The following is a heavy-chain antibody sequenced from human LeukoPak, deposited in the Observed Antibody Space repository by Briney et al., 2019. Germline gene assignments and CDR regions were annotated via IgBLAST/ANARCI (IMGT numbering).Heavy chain of an antibody. Sequence: GGSLRLSCAASGFTFSNAWMSWVRQAPGKGLEWVGRIKSKTDGGTTDYAAPVKGRFTISRDDSKNTLYLQMNSLKTEDTAVYYCTTGSNYDILTGYYRYFQHWGQGTLVTVSS. D-gene: IGHD3-9*01. J-gene: IGHJ1*01. CDR1: GFTFSNAW. CDR3: TTGSNYDILTGYYRYFQH. V-gene: IGHV3-15*01. CDR2: IKSKTDGGTT.